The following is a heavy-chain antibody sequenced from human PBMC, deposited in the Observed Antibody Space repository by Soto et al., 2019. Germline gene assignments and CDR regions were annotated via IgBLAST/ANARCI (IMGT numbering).Heavy chain of an antibody. CDR2: IKQDGSEK. V-gene: IGHV3-7*01. CDR3: ARGSSGWPQDYYYYYYMDV. CDR1: GFTFSSYW. Sequence: GGSLRLSCAASGFTFSSYWMSWVRQAPGKGLEWVANIKQDGSEKYYVDSVKGRFTISRDNAKNSLYLQMNSLRAEDTAVYYCARGSSGWPQDYYYYYYMDVWGKGTTVTVSS. D-gene: IGHD6-19*01. J-gene: IGHJ6*03.